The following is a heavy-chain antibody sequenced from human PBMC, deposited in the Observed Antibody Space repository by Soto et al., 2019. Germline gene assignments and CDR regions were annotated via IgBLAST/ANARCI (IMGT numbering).Heavy chain of an antibody. J-gene: IGHJ4*02. D-gene: IGHD2-15*01. Sequence: TLSLRCTVFGGFISSGTYYWRWIRELPGKGPEWIGYIHYSGGTHYNPSLKSRVTISVDTSKNQLSLKLGSVTAADTAVYYCARWEAYCSGGNCFYFDYWGQGTVVTVSS. CDR1: GGFISSGTYY. CDR2: IHYSGGT. CDR3: ARWEAYCSGGNCFYFDY. V-gene: IGHV4-31*03.